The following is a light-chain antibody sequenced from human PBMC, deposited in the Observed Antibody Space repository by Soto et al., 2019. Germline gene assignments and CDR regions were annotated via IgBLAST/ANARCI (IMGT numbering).Light chain of an antibody. CDR3: PSYAGSNIWV. Sequence: QSALTQPPSASGSPGQSVTISCTGTSSDVGAYNYVSWYQQYPGKAPKLMIYEVNKRPSGVPDRFSGYKSGKTASLTVSGLQPEDEADYHCPSYAGSNIWVFGGGTKVTVL. CDR2: EVN. CDR1: SSDVGAYNY. V-gene: IGLV2-8*01. J-gene: IGLJ3*02.